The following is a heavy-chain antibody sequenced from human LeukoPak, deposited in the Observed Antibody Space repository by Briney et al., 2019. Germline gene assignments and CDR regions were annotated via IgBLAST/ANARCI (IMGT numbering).Heavy chain of an antibody. CDR2: IYYSGST. V-gene: IGHV4-59*12. Sequence: SETLSLTCTVSGGSISSYYWSWIRQPPGKGLEWIGYIYYSGSTNYNPSLKSRVTISVDTSKNQFSLKLSSVTAADTAVYYCARELSSSSWNRKLYYYYGMDVWGQGTTVTVSS. D-gene: IGHD6-13*01. CDR3: ARELSSSSWNRKLYYYYGMDV. CDR1: GGSISSYY. J-gene: IGHJ6*02.